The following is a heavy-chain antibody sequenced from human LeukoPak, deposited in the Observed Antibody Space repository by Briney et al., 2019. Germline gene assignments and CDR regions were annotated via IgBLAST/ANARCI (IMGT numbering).Heavy chain of an antibody. J-gene: IGHJ5*02. CDR1: GFTFSSYA. V-gene: IGHV3-23*01. CDR3: ARGHGSGSYYRPLDP. Sequence: GGSLRLSCAASGFTFSSYAMSWVRQAPGKGLEWVSAISGSGGSTYYADSVKGRFTISRDNSKNTLYLQMNSLRAEDTAVYYCARGHGSGSYYRPLDPWGQGTLVTVSS. CDR2: ISGSGGST. D-gene: IGHD3-10*01.